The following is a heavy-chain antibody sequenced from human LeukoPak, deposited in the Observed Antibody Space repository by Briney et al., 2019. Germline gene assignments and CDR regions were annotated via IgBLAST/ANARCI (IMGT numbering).Heavy chain of an antibody. Sequence: SETLSLTCTVSGYSISSGYYWGWIRQPPGKGLEWIGSIYHSGSTYYNPSLKSRVTISIDTSKNQFSLTLSSLTAADSAVYYCARVVVGAADYWGQGTLVTVSS. CDR1: GYSISSGYY. V-gene: IGHV4-38-2*02. CDR2: IYHSGST. D-gene: IGHD1-26*01. CDR3: ARVVVGAADY. J-gene: IGHJ4*02.